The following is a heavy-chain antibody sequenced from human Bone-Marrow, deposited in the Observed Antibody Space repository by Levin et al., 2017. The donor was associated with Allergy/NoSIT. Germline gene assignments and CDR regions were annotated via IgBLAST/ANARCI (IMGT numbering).Heavy chain of an antibody. CDR1: GGSISSGGYY. CDR2: IYYSGST. Sequence: SETLSLTCTVSGGSISSGGYYWSWIRQHPGTGLEWIGYIYYSGSTYYNPSLKSRVTISVDTSKNQFSLKLSSVTAADTAVYYCARARLVAAAGPFDYWGQGTLVTVSS. J-gene: IGHJ4*02. D-gene: IGHD6-13*01. V-gene: IGHV4-31*03. CDR3: ARARLVAAAGPFDY.